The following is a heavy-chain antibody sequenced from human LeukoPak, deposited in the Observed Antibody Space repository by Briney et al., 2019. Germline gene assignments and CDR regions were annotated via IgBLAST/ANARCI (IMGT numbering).Heavy chain of an antibody. CDR2: INLNSDRT. CDR3: ARAYDSTGYRGKFAFDI. V-gene: IGHV3-20*04. Sequence: PGRSLRLSCVASGFLVREYGMSWFRQVPGKGLEWVSGINLNSDRTGYADSVKGRFTISRDNAKNSLCLQMNSLRADDTAFYYCARAYDSTGYRGKFAFDIWGQGTMVTVSS. D-gene: IGHD3-22*01. CDR1: GFLVREYG. J-gene: IGHJ3*02.